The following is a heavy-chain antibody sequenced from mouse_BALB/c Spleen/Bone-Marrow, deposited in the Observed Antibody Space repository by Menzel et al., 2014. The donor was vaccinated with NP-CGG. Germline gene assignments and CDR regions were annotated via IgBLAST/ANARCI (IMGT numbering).Heavy chain of an antibody. CDR3: ARDRGLTYFDY. D-gene: IGHD2-4*01. CDR1: GFTFXDYY. CDR2: IRNKANGYTT. Sequence: EVKLVESGGGLVQPGDSLRLSCATSGFTFXDYYMNWVRQPPGKALEWLGFIRNKANGYTTEYSASVKGRFTISRDNSQSILYLQMNALRDEDSAAYYCARDRGLTYFDYWGQGTTLTGSS. J-gene: IGHJ2*01. V-gene: IGHV7-3*02.